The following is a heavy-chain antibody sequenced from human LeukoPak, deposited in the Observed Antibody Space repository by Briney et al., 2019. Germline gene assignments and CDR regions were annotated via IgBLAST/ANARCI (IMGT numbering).Heavy chain of an antibody. CDR2: ISWNSASI. V-gene: IGHV3-9*01. CDR1: GFTFDDYA. D-gene: IGHD3-22*01. J-gene: IGHJ3*02. Sequence: GGSLRLSCAASGFTFDDYAMHWVRQVPGKGLEWVPGISWNSASIGYADSVKGRFTISRDNAKNSLYLQMNSLRGDDTAFYYCAKDRGRYYDSSGAFDIWGQGTLVTVSS. CDR3: AKDRGRYYDSSGAFDI.